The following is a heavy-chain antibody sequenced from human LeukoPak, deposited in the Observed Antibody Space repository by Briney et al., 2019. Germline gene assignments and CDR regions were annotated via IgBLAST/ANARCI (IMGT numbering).Heavy chain of an antibody. CDR3: ARAPAYYYDSSGYYED. Sequence: SETLSLTCTVSGVSISSGGSSWRWVPQQPAKGLEWIENIFYSGSTDYKPSLKSRVTISVDTSKNQFSLKASSVTAADTAVYYCARAPAYYYDSSGYYEDWGQGTLVTVSS. J-gene: IGHJ4*02. D-gene: IGHD3-22*01. CDR1: GVSISSGGSS. V-gene: IGHV4-31*03. CDR2: IFYSGST.